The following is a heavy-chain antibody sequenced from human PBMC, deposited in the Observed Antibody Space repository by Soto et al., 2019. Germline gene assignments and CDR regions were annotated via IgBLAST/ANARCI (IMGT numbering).Heavy chain of an antibody. D-gene: IGHD6-13*01. Sequence: GGSLRLSCATSGFTFSSYEMNWVRQAPGKGLERVSYISSSGSTIYYADSVKGRFTISRDNAKNSLYLQMDSLRAEDTAVYYCARDQEAGSFFPYYYGMDVWGQGTTVTVYS. CDR3: ARDQEAGSFFPYYYGMDV. CDR2: ISSSGSTI. V-gene: IGHV3-48*03. J-gene: IGHJ6*02. CDR1: GFTFSSYE.